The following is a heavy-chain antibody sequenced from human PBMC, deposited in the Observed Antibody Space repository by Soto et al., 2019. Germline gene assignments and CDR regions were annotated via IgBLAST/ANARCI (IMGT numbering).Heavy chain of an antibody. CDR1: GGSISSYY. Sequence: QVLLPESGPGLVKPSETLSLTCTVSGGSISSYYWNWIRQPPGQGLEWIGHIHYSGSTNYNPSLKSPVPISVDTSNHQFSLKLRSVTAADTAVYYCATGRFSAMIRGVIMFDPWGQGTLVAVSS. J-gene: IGHJ5*02. V-gene: IGHV4-59*01. CDR3: ATGRFSAMIRGVIMFDP. CDR2: IHYSGST. D-gene: IGHD3-10*01.